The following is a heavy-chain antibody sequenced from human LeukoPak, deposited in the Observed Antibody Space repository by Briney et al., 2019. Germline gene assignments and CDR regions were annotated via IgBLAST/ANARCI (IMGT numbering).Heavy chain of an antibody. CDR1: GGTFSSYA. D-gene: IGHD3-22*01. J-gene: IGHJ4*02. CDR3: ARDHYDSSGYVDY. CDR2: IIPILGIA. Sequence: ASVKVSCKASGGTFSSYAISWVRQAPGQGLEWMGRIIPILGIANYAQKFQGRVTITADESTSTAYMELSSLRSEDTAVYYCARDHYDSSGYVDYWGQGTLVTVSS. V-gene: IGHV1-69*04.